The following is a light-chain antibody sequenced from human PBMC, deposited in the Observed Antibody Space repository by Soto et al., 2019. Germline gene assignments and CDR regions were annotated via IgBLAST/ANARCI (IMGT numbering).Light chain of an antibody. CDR1: QSLVHSDGSTY. Sequence: DVVMTQSPLSLTVTLGQPASISCRSSQSLVHSDGSTYWHWFQQRPGQSPRRLIYKVSNRDSGVPDRFSGSGAGTDFTLKISRVEAEDVGVYYCMQGTFWPYTFGQGTKLEI. V-gene: IGKV2-30*02. CDR3: MQGTFWPYT. J-gene: IGKJ2*01. CDR2: KVS.